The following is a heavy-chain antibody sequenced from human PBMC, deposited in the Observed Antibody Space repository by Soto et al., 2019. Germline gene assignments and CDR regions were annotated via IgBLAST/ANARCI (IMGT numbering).Heavy chain of an antibody. Sequence: ASETLSLTCAVYGGSFSGYYWSWIRQPPGKGLEWIGEINHSGSTNYNPSLKSRVTISVDTSKNQSSLKLSSVTAADTAVYYCARGPRDYGDAFDIWGQGTMVTVSS. CDR3: ARGPRDYGDAFDI. V-gene: IGHV4-34*01. CDR1: GGSFSGYY. CDR2: INHSGST. D-gene: IGHD4-17*01. J-gene: IGHJ3*02.